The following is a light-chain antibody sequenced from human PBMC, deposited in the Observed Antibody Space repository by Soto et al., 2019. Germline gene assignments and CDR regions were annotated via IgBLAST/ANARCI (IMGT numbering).Light chain of an antibody. V-gene: IGKV3-20*01. CDR2: DVS. J-gene: IGKJ1*01. CDR1: QSVSSNY. Sequence: EIVLTQSPGTLSLSPGERATLSCRSSQSVSSNYLAGYQQKPDQAPRLVIYDVSSRATGIPDRFSGSGSGTDFTLTISRLEPEDFAVDYCQQYGSSPTFGQGTKVEIK. CDR3: QQYGSSPT.